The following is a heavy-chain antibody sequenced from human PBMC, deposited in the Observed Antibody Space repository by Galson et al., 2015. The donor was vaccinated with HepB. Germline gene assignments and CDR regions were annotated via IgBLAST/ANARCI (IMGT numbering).Heavy chain of an antibody. V-gene: IGHV3-30*18. CDR1: GFTFSSYG. J-gene: IGHJ4*02. CDR2: ISYDGSNK. Sequence: SLRLSCAASGFTFSSYGMHWVRQAPGKGLEWVAVISYDGSNKYYADSVKGRFTISRDNSKNTLYLQMNSLRAEDTAVYYCAKGMDDILTGLDYWGQGTLVTVSS. CDR3: AKGMDDILTGLDY. D-gene: IGHD3-9*01.